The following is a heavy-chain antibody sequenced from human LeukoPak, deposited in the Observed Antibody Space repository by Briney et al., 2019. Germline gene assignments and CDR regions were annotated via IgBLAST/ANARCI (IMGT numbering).Heavy chain of an antibody. CDR3: ARDEGRGTYFFGWYFDY. D-gene: IGHD3-3*01. CDR1: GYTFTGYY. V-gene: IGHV1-2*02. J-gene: IGHJ4*02. Sequence: ASVKVSCKASGYTFTGYYMHWVRQAPGQGLEWMGWINPNSGGTNYAQKFQGRVTMTRDTSISTAYMELRSLRSDDTALYYCARDEGRGTYFFGWYFDYWGQGTLVTVSS. CDR2: INPNSGGT.